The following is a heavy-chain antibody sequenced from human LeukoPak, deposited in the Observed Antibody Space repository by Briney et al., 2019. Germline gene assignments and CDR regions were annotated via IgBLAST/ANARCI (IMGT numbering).Heavy chain of an antibody. D-gene: IGHD2-15*01. Sequence: ASVKVSCKASGYTFTTYPINWVRQAPGQGLEWMGWIDTNTGNPTYAQGFTERFVFSWDTSVSTAYLQISSLKAEDTAVYYCARDSYCSGGTCYSRVGYWGQGTVVTVSS. J-gene: IGHJ4*02. CDR1: GYTFTTYP. V-gene: IGHV7-4-1*02. CDR2: IDTNTGNP. CDR3: ARDSYCSGGTCYSRVGY.